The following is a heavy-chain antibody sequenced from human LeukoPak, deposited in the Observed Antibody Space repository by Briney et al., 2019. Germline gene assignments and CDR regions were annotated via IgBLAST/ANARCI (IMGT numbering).Heavy chain of an antibody. CDR3: ARGHTIVGGMDV. J-gene: IGHJ6*01. V-gene: IGHV3-13*05. D-gene: IGHD1-26*01. CDR2: ICTYGYP. Sequence: WWSLTLTCPPSGCTFSSYCMHWLGQAPATGLDWVSVICTYGYPYYPVSVTGRFTITRENTKNSLYLHMNGMRVGDTAVYYCARGHTIVGGMDVRGKGTTVTVSS. CDR1: GCTFSSYC.